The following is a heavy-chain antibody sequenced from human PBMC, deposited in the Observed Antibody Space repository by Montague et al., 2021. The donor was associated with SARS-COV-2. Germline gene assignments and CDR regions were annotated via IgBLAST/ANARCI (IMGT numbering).Heavy chain of an antibody. J-gene: IGHJ3*02. V-gene: IGHV4-39*07. CDR1: DGSISSGDYY. D-gene: IGHD6-19*01. Sequence: SETLSLTCTVSDGSISSGDYYWSWIRQHPGKGLEWIGTIYHSGSTYFNSSLKSRVTISVDTSKNQFSLNLSSVTAADTAVYYCAKVAGSHDTFDIWGRGTMVTVSS. CDR2: IYHSGST. CDR3: AKVAGSHDTFDI.